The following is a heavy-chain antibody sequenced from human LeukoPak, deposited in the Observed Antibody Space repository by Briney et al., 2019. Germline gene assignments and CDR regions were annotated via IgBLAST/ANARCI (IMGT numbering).Heavy chain of an antibody. J-gene: IGHJ5*02. D-gene: IGHD1-26*01. V-gene: IGHV1-2*02. CDR3: ARAGQDGSGRWLDP. CDR2: INPKNGGT. CDR1: GYTFTDYY. Sequence: ASVKVSCKASGYTFTDYYMNWVRQAPGQGLEWMGCINPKNGGTNYIEKFQGRVTMTRDTSIRTVYMEVSRLRSDDTAVYYCARAGQDGSGRWLDPWGQGTLVTVSS.